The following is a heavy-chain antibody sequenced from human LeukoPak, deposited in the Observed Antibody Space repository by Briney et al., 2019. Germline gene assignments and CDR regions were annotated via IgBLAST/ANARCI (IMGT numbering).Heavy chain of an antibody. CDR1: GFTFRNYW. CDR3: ARVKVRGVPDY. Sequence: PGGSLRLSCAASGFTFRNYWMSWVRQAPGKGLEWVANIKEDGSEKYYVDSVKGRFTISRDNAKNSLFLQMNSLRDEDTAVYYCARVKVRGVPDYWGQGTLVTVSS. J-gene: IGHJ4*02. D-gene: IGHD3-10*01. CDR2: IKEDGSEK. V-gene: IGHV3-7*01.